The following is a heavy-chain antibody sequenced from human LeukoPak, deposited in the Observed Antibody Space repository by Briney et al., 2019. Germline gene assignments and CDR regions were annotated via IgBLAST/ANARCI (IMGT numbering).Heavy chain of an antibody. D-gene: IGHD3-9*01. CDR2: IRYDGSNK. CDR3: AKENYDILTGYLQGGNWFDP. Sequence: PGGSLRLSCAASGFTFSSYGMHWVRQAPGKGLEWVAFIRYDGSNKYYADSVKGRFTISRDNSKNTLYLQMNSLRAEDTAVYYCAKENYDILTGYLQGGNWFDPWGQGTLVTVSS. CDR1: GFTFSSYG. V-gene: IGHV3-30*02. J-gene: IGHJ5*02.